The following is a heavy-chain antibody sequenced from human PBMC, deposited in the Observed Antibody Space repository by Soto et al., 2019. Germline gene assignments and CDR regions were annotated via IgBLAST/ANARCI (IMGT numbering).Heavy chain of an antibody. J-gene: IGHJ5*01. CDR3: TRGRYSSSWFDY. Sequence: QVPLVESGGGGVQPGRSLRLSCAASGFPFSSYAMHWVRQAPGKGLEWVAVVHYDGRNTYHADSVRGRFTISRDDSKNTLYLHMSSLRADDTAVYYCTRGRYSSSWFDYWGQGTLVTVSS. V-gene: IGHV3-33*01. D-gene: IGHD6-13*01. CDR1: GFPFSSYA. CDR2: VHYDGRNT.